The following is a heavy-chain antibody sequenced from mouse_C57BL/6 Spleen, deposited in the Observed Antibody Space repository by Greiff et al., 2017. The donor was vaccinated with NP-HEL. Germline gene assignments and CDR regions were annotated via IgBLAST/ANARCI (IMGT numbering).Heavy chain of an antibody. J-gene: IGHJ2*01. D-gene: IGHD5-1*01. CDR1: GYTFTSYW. CDR2: IDPSDSYT. V-gene: IGHV1-69*01. CDR3: ARKLPTGPVDY. Sequence: QVQLQQPGAELVMPGASVKLSCKASGYTFTSYWMHWVKQRPGQGLEWIGEIDPSDSYTNYNQKFKGKSTLTIDKSSSTAYMQLSSLTSEDSAVYYCARKLPTGPVDYWGQGTTLTVSS.